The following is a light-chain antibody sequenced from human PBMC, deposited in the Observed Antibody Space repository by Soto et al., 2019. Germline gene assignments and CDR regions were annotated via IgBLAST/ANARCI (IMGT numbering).Light chain of an antibody. CDR3: HHYGST. Sequence: EIVMTQSPATLSLSPGERATLSCRASQSVDKYLVWYQQKPGQAPRLLIYGASNRATGIPARFSGSGSGTDFTLTISRLEPEDFAVYYCHHYGSTFGQGTKVDIK. CDR2: GAS. CDR1: QSVDKY. J-gene: IGKJ1*01. V-gene: IGKV3-20*01.